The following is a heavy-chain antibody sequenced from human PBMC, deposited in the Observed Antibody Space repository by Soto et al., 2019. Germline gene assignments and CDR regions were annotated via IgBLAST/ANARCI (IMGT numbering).Heavy chain of an antibody. Sequence: RASVKVSCKASGYTFTSYGISWVRQAPGQGLEWMGWISAYNGNTNYAQKLQGRVTMTTDTSTSTAYMELRSLRSEDTAVYYCAAGRTGGSYYGMDVWGQGTTVTVSS. CDR2: ISAYNGNT. J-gene: IGHJ6*02. CDR3: AAGRTGGSYYGMDV. CDR1: GYTFTSYG. D-gene: IGHD2-2*01. V-gene: IGHV1-18*01.